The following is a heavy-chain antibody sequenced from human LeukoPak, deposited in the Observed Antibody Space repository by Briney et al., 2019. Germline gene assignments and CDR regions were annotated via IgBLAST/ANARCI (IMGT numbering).Heavy chain of an antibody. CDR2: MNPNSGNT. CDR1: GYTFTSYD. CDR3: TRTWSVAGRFDY. J-gene: IGHJ4*02. V-gene: IGHV1-8*03. D-gene: IGHD6-19*01. Sequence: GASVKVSCKASGYTFTSYDINWVRQATGQGLEWMGWMNPNSGNTGYAQKFQGRVTITRNTSISTAYMELSSLRSEDTAVYYCTRTWSVAGRFDYWGQGTLVTVSS.